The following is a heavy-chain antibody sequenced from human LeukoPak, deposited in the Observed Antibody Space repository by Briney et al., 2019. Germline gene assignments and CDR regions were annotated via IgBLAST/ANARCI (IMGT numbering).Heavy chain of an antibody. CDR2: IYYSGST. V-gene: IGHV4-31*03. Sequence: SETLSLTCTVSGGSISSGGYYWSWIRQHPGKGLEWIGYIYYSGSTYYNPSLKSRVTISVDTSKNQFSLKLSSVTAADTAVYYCARLGLRWLQPFDYWGQGTLVTVSS. CDR3: ARLGLRWLQPFDY. J-gene: IGHJ4*02. D-gene: IGHD5-24*01. CDR1: GGSISSGGYY.